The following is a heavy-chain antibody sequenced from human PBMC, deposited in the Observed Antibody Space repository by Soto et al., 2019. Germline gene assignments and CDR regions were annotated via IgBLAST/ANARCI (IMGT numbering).Heavy chain of an antibody. D-gene: IGHD3-10*01. J-gene: IGHJ4*02. CDR2: ISGSGSGT. Sequence: GGCLRLSCAVSGCIVSGYAISLVRQAPGKGLEWLSAISGSGSGTHYADAVKGRFTISRDNARNSVYLQMNSLRDHDTAVYFCARDYNGRSMDYWGQGTRVTVSS. V-gene: IGHV3-23*01. CDR3: ARDYNGRSMDY. CDR1: GCIVSGYA.